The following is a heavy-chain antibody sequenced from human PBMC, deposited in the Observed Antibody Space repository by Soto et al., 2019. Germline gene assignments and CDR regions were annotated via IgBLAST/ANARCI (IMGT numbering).Heavy chain of an antibody. CDR1: GGSFSGYY. CDR2: INHSGST. CDR3: ARAGYSSSWGWFDP. J-gene: IGHJ5*02. V-gene: IGHV4-34*01. D-gene: IGHD6-13*01. Sequence: QVQLQQWGAGLLKPSETLSLTCAVYGGSFSGYYWSWIRQPPGKGLEWIGEINHSGSTNYNPSLKSRVTISVDTSKNQFSLKRSSVTAADTAVYYCARAGYSSSWGWFDPWGQGTLVTVSS.